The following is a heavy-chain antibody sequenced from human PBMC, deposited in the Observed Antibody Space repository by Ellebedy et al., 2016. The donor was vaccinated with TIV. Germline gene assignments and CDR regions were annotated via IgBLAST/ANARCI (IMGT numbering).Heavy chain of an antibody. CDR2: LFHSGTT. CDR3: ARHLRYSDWRILDL. D-gene: IGHD3-9*01. Sequence: MPSETLSLTCTVSRVSITDPTYYWAWPRQPPGKGLAWLGTLFHSGTTYKSPALSSRGSMSVDTSRNQFSLDLKSVTAADTAVYYCARHLRYSDWRILDLWGPGILVAVSS. J-gene: IGHJ5*02. CDR1: RVSITDPTYY. V-gene: IGHV4-39*01.